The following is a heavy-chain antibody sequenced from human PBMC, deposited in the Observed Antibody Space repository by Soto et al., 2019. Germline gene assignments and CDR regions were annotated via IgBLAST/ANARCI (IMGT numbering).Heavy chain of an antibody. D-gene: IGHD2-2*01. J-gene: IGHJ4*02. CDR3: AAFPDCSSTSCPYYFDY. V-gene: IGHV1-58*01. Sequence: ASVKVSCKASGFTFTSSAVQWVRQARGQRLEWIGWIVVGSGNTNYAQKFQERVTITRDMSTSTAYMELSSLRSEDMAVYYCAAFPDCSSTSCPYYFDYWGQGTLVTVSS. CDR2: IVVGSGNT. CDR1: GFTFTSSA.